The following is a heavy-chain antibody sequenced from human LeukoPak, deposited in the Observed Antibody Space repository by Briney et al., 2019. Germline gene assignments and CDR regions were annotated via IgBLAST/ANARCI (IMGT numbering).Heavy chain of an antibody. CDR1: GYTFTGYY. D-gene: IGHD3-10*01. J-gene: IGHJ4*02. CDR3: ARGDGSGAWVCFNH. CDR2: INPNSGGT. Sequence: GASVKVSCKASGYTFTGYYMHWVRQAPGQGLEWGGWINPNSGGTNYAQKFQGRVTMTRDTSISTAYMELSRLRSDDTAVYYCARGDGSGAWVCFNHWGQGTLVTVSS. V-gene: IGHV1-2*02.